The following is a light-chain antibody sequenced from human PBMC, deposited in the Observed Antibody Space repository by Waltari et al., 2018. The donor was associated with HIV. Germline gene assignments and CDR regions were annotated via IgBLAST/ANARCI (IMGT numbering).Light chain of an antibody. CDR3: GSWDSSLSAVL. Sequence: QSVLTQPPSVSAAPGQTVTISCSGSSSNIGGNSVSWYQQFPGTAPKLLIYENYERPPGIPDRFSGSKYGTSATLGITGLQTGDEAHYFCGSWDSSLSAVLFGGGTKLTVL. CDR2: ENY. J-gene: IGLJ2*01. CDR1: SSNIGGNS. V-gene: IGLV1-51*02.